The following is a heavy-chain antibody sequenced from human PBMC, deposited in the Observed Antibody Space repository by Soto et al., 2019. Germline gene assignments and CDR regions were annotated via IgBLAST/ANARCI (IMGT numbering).Heavy chain of an antibody. Sequence: VASVKVSCKASGGTFSSYAISWARQAPGQGLEWMGGIIPIFGTANYAQKFQGRVTITADKSTSTAYMELSSLRSEDTAVYYCARSLYSYGYKAFDIWGQGTMVTVSS. D-gene: IGHD5-18*01. V-gene: IGHV1-69*06. J-gene: IGHJ3*02. CDR3: ARSLYSYGYKAFDI. CDR2: IIPIFGTA. CDR1: GGTFSSYA.